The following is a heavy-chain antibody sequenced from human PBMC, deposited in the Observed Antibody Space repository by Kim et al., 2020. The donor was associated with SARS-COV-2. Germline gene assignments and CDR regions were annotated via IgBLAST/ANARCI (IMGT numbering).Heavy chain of an antibody. CDR2: ISGSGGST. V-gene: IGHV3-23*01. Sequence: GGSLRLSCAASGFTFSSYAMSWVRQAPGKGLEWVSAISGSGGSTYYADSVKGRFTISRDNSKNTLYLQMNSLRAEDTAVYYCAKSGSQGKPGIAVPDVWGQGTTVTVSS. CDR3: AKSGSQGKPGIAVPDV. D-gene: IGHD6-19*01. J-gene: IGHJ6*02. CDR1: GFTFSSYA.